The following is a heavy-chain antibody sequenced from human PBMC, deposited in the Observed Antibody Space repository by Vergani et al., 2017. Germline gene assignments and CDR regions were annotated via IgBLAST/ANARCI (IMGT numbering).Heavy chain of an antibody. CDR3: AKDLFHYYDSSGLGKVGGYGMDV. CDR2: IRYDGSNK. J-gene: IGHJ6*02. V-gene: IGHV3-30*02. D-gene: IGHD3-22*01. Sequence: QVQLVESGGGVVQPGGSLRLSCAASGFTFSSYGMHWVRQAPGKGLEWVAFIRYDGSNKYYADSVKGRFTISRDNSKNTLYLQMNSLRAEDTAVYYCAKDLFHYYDSSGLGKVGGYGMDVWGQXP. CDR1: GFTFSSYG.